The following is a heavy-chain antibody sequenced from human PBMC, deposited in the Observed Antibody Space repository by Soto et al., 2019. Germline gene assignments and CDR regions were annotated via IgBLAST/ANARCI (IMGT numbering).Heavy chain of an antibody. CDR3: ARGVPITPGTFDY. Sequence: GGSLRLSCAASGFTVISTYMSWVRQAPGKGLEWISIIYSGGSTFYADSVKGRFTISRDNSKNTLYLQMNSLRAEDTAVYYCARGVPITPGTFDYRGQGTLVTVSS. CDR2: IYSGGST. V-gene: IGHV3-53*01. J-gene: IGHJ4*02. D-gene: IGHD5-12*01. CDR1: GFTVISTY.